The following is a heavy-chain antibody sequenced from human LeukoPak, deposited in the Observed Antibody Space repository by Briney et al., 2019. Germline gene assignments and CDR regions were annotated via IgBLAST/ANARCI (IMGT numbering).Heavy chain of an antibody. CDR2: IYYSGST. J-gene: IGHJ5*02. CDR1: GGSFSNYY. CDR3: ASTIWFGELYWFDP. D-gene: IGHD3-10*01. Sequence: PSETLSLTCAVYGGSFSNYYWGWIRQPPGKGLEWIGSIYYSGSTYYNPSLKSRVTISVDTSKNQFSLKLSSVTAADTAVYYCASTIWFGELYWFDPWGQGTLVTVSS. V-gene: IGHV4-39*07.